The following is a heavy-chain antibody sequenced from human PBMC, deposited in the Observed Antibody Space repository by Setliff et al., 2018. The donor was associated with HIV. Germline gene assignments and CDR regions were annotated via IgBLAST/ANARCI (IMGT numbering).Heavy chain of an antibody. J-gene: IGHJ4*02. CDR3: ANRLRGYNKWYYFDY. CDR2: MSGSTGDT. CDR1: GFTFSNDW. V-gene: IGHV3-23*01. Sequence: PGGSLRLSCAVSGFTFSNDWMHWVRQAPGKGLEWVATMSGSTGDTYYADSVKGRFTISRDNSKNTLSLQMNSLGAEDTAIYYCANRLRGYNKWYYFDYWGQGTLVTVSS. D-gene: IGHD1-1*01.